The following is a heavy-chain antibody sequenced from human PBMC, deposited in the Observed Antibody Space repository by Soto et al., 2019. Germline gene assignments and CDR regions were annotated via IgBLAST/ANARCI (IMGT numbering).Heavy chain of an antibody. CDR1: GGSISSYY. V-gene: IGHV4-59*01. Sequence: PSETLSLTCTVSGGSISSYYWSWIRQPPGKGLEWIGYIYYSGSTNYNPSLKSRVTISVDTSKNQFSLKLSSVTAADTAVYYCARDYIAXAGTPPKSGDYYYGMDVWGQGTTVTVSS. D-gene: IGHD6-19*01. CDR2: IYYSGST. CDR3: ARDYIAXAGTPPKSGDYYYGMDV. J-gene: IGHJ6*02.